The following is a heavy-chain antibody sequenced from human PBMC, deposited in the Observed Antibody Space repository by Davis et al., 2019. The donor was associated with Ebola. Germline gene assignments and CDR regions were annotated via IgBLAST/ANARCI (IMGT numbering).Heavy chain of an antibody. CDR3: ALDYDSSGYYYFPSHY. D-gene: IGHD3-22*01. Sequence: ASVKVSCKASGGTFSSYAISWVRQAPGQGLEWMGWISAYNGNTNYAQKLQGRVTMTTDTSTSTAYMELRSLRSDDTAVYYCALDYDSSGYYYFPSHYWGQGILVTVSS. CDR1: GGTFSSYA. CDR2: ISAYNGNT. J-gene: IGHJ4*02. V-gene: IGHV1-18*01.